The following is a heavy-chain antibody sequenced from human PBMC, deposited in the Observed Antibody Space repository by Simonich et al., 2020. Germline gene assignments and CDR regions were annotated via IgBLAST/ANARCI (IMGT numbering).Heavy chain of an antibody. J-gene: IGHJ2*01. V-gene: IGHV3-30*07. CDR1: GFTFSRYA. Sequence: VVQPGRSLRLSCAASGFTFSRYAMHWVRQAPGKGLEWVAVITYDGSNKYFADSVKGRFTISRDNSKNTLYLQMNSLRAEDTAVYYCARGWTIYWYFDLWGRGTLVTVSS. CDR3: ARGWTIYWYFDL. D-gene: IGHD2-21*01. CDR2: ITYDGSNK.